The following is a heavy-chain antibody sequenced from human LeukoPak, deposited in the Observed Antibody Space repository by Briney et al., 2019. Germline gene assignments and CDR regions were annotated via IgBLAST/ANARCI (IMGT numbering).Heavy chain of an antibody. V-gene: IGHV3-23*01. Sequence: GGSLRLSCAASGFTFSSYAMSWVRQAPGKGLEWVSAISGSGGSTYYADSVKGRFTISRDNSKNTLYLQMNSLRAEDTAVYYCLPDDYDSSGYYIPVGYWGQGTLVTVSS. J-gene: IGHJ4*02. CDR2: ISGSGGST. CDR1: GFTFSSYA. D-gene: IGHD3-22*01. CDR3: LPDDYDSSGYYIPVGY.